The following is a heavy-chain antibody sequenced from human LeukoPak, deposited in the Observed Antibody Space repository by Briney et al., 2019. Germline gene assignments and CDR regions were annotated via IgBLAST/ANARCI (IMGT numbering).Heavy chain of an antibody. V-gene: IGHV1-2*06. CDR2: INPNSGVT. CDR3: ARVRPDGDKMFYFDN. J-gene: IGHJ4*02. D-gene: IGHD1-14*01. CDR1: GYSFTGYY. Sequence: ASEKVSCKASGYSFTGYYIHWMRQAPGRGLEWMGRINPNSGVTKCAQQFQGRVTMTRDTSITTVYMELSSLRSDETAVYYCARVRPDGDKMFYFDNWGQGTLVTVSS.